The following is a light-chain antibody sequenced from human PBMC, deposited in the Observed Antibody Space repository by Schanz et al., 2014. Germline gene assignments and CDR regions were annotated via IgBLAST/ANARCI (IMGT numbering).Light chain of an antibody. CDR1: QSVSRY. CDR2: DAS. V-gene: IGKV3-11*01. Sequence: EIVLTQSPATLSLSPGERATLSCRASQSVSRYLAWYQQKPGQAPRLLIYDASNRATGIPARFSGSGSETDFSLTISRVEPEDSAVYYCQQYGESLWTFGPGTRVEIK. CDR3: QQYGESLWT. J-gene: IGKJ1*01.